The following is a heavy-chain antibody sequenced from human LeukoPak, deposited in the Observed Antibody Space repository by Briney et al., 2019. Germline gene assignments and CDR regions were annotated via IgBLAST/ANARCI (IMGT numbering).Heavy chain of an antibody. J-gene: IGHJ4*02. CDR2: INPNSGGT. CDR3: ARVGIGYGDYGRY. V-gene: IGHV1-2*02. CDR1: GYTFTCYY. D-gene: IGHD4-17*01. Sequence: GASVKVSCKASGYTFTCYYMHWVRQAPGQGLEWMGWINPNSGGTNYAQKFQGRVTMTRDTSISTAYMELSRLRSDDTAVYYCARVGIGYGDYGRYWGQGTLVTVSS.